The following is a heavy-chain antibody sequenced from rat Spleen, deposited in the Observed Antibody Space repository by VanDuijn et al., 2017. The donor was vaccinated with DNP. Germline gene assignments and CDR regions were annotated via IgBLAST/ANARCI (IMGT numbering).Heavy chain of an antibody. Sequence: EVQLVESGGGLVQPGRSLKLSCAASGFTFSNYDMAWVRQAPTKGLEWVASISTSGGSTYYRDSVKGRFTVSRDNAKSTLYLQMDSLRSEDTATYYCAREGITTSDYFDYWGQGVMVTVSS. J-gene: IGHJ2*01. CDR1: GFTFSNYD. CDR3: AREGITTSDYFDY. CDR2: ISTSGGST. V-gene: IGHV5-25*01. D-gene: IGHD1-10*01.